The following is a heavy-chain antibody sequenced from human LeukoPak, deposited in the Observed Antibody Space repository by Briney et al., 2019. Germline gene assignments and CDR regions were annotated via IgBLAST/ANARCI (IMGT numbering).Heavy chain of an antibody. CDR3: ASSITMVRGVILNWFDP. Sequence: SVKVSCKASGGTFSSYAISWVRQAPGQGLEWMGGIIPIFGTANYAQKFQGRVTITADESTSTAYMELSSLRSEDTAVYYCASSITMVRGVILNWFDPWGQGTLVTVSS. V-gene: IGHV1-69*13. J-gene: IGHJ5*02. CDR1: GGTFSSYA. D-gene: IGHD3-10*01. CDR2: IIPIFGTA.